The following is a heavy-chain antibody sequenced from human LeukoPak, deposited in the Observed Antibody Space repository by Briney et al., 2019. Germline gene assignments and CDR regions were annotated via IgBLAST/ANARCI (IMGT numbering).Heavy chain of an antibody. Sequence: TSETLSLTCTVSGGSISSYYWSWIRQPPGKGLEWIGYIYYSGSTNYNPSLKSRVTISVDTSKNQFSLKLSSVTAADTAVYYCRRIAAAGDFLGYYYYYYMDVWGKGTTVTVSS. CDR1: GGSISSYY. D-gene: IGHD6-13*01. V-gene: IGHV4-59*01. CDR2: IYYSGST. CDR3: RRIAAAGDFLGYYYYYYMDV. J-gene: IGHJ6*03.